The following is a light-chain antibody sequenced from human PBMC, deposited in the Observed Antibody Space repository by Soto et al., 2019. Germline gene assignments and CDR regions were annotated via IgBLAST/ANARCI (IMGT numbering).Light chain of an antibody. J-gene: IGKJ1*01. CDR3: QQSYNTPWT. CDR2: AAS. Sequence: DIQMTQSPSSLSASVGDRVTITCRASQSITTYLNWFQQTPGKAPKLLIYAASRLQSGVPSRFSGSGSGTDFTLTISSLQPEDSATYYCQQSYNTPWTFGQWTKVEIK. V-gene: IGKV1-39*01. CDR1: QSITTY.